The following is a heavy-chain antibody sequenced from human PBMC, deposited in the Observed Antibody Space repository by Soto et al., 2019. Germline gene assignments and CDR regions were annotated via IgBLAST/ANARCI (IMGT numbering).Heavy chain of an antibody. V-gene: IGHV1-18*01. J-gene: IGHJ4*02. Sequence: QFQLVKSGAEVKKPGAPVEVSCKASGYTFTTYGITWVRQAPGQGLEWMGWISAHNGNTKNAQKLQGRVTMTTDTSTSTAYMEVRSLKSDDTAVYYCARAPRIAVAVTDFDYCGQGTLVTVSS. CDR3: ARAPRIAVAVTDFDY. CDR1: GYTFTTYG. D-gene: IGHD6-19*01. CDR2: ISAHNGNT.